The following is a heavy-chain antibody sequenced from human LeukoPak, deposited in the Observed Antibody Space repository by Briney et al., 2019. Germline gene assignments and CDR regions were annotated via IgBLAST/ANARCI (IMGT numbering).Heavy chain of an antibody. CDR1: GFTFTSSA. Sequence: GASVKVSCKASGFTFTSSAVQWLRQARGQRLEWIGWIVVGSGNTNYAQKFQERVNITRDTSTSTAYMELSSLRSEDTAVYYCAAARWGRGAFDIWGQGTMVTVSS. CDR3: AAARWGRGAFDI. J-gene: IGHJ3*02. CDR2: IVVGSGNT. V-gene: IGHV1-58*01. D-gene: IGHD3-10*01.